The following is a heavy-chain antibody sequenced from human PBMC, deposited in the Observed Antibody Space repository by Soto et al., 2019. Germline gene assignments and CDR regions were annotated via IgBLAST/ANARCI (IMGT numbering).Heavy chain of an antibody. Sequence: GGSLRLSCAASGFTFSSYGMHWVRQAPGKGLEWVAVIWYDGSNKYYADSVKGRFTISRDNSKNTLYLQMNSLRAEDTAVYYCAREHTDCGGDCYSFYYYYGMDVWGQGTTVTVSS. D-gene: IGHD2-21*02. J-gene: IGHJ6*02. CDR1: GFTFSSYG. CDR3: AREHTDCGGDCYSFYYYYGMDV. V-gene: IGHV3-33*01. CDR2: IWYDGSNK.